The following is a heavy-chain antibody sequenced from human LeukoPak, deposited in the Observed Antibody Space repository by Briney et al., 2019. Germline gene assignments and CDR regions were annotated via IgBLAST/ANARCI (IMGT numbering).Heavy chain of an antibody. D-gene: IGHD3-10*01. J-gene: IGHJ3*02. V-gene: IGHV3-23*01. Sequence: PGGSLRLSCAASGFTFSSYAMSWVRQAPGKGLEWVSAISGSGGSTYYADSVKGRFTISRDNSKNTLYLQMNSLRAEDTAVYYCAKDQSLSRITMVRGKWGAFDIWGKGKMVTVSS. CDR1: GFTFSSYA. CDR2: ISGSGGST. CDR3: AKDQSLSRITMVRGKWGAFDI.